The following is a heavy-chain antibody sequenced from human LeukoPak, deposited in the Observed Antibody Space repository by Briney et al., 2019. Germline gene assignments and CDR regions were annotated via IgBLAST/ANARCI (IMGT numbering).Heavy chain of an antibody. Sequence: GGSLRLSCAASGFTFSSYEVNWVRQAPGKGLGWDSDIISSGSTIYYADSLTGRFTISRDNGKNSLYLQMNSLRADDTAVYYCAELGITMIGGVWGKGNTVTISS. CDR1: GFTFSSYE. CDR3: AELGITMIGGV. J-gene: IGHJ6*04. D-gene: IGHD3-10*02. CDR2: IISSGSTI. V-gene: IGHV3-48*03.